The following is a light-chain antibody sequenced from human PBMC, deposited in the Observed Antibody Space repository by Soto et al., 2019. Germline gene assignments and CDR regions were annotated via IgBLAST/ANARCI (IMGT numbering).Light chain of an antibody. J-gene: IGLJ1*01. V-gene: IGLV2-14*01. CDR3: GSYSSTDTPFV. CDR2: EVS. CDR1: SSDVGGYNY. Sequence: QSVLTQPASVSGSPGQSITISCTGTSSDVGGYNYVSWYQHHPGKAPKLMIYEVSNRPSRVSNRFSGSKSVNTASLTISGLQAEDESDYYCGSYSSTDTPFVFGTGTKVTVL.